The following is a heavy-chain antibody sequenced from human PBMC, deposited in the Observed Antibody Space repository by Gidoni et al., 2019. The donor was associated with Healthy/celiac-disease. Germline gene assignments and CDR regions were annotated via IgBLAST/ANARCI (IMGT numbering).Heavy chain of an antibody. CDR1: GSTFIRYA. Sequence: QVQLVQSAAAVKKPRSSVKVSCKASGSTFIRYAISWVRQAPGQGLEWMGGIIPIFGTENNEQKFQGRVTITADESTSTDYMELSSLRSEDTAVYYCARSGSGTSGDFDIWGQGTMVTVSS. CDR3: ARSGSGTSGDFDI. D-gene: IGHD1-26*01. CDR2: IIPIFGTE. J-gene: IGHJ3*02. V-gene: IGHV1-69*12.